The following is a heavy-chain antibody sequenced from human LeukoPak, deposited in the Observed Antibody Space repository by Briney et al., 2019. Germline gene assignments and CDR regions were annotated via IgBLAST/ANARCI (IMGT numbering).Heavy chain of an antibody. Sequence: SETLSLTCTVSGGSVSSGSYYWTWIRQPPGKGLEWIGYIYYSGSTNYNPSLKSRVTISVDTSKNQFSLKLSSVTAADTAVYHCARDNWNYGSSMDVWGQGTTVTVSS. D-gene: IGHD1-7*01. V-gene: IGHV4-61*01. CDR2: IYYSGST. J-gene: IGHJ6*02. CDR3: ARDNWNYGSSMDV. CDR1: GGSVSSGSYY.